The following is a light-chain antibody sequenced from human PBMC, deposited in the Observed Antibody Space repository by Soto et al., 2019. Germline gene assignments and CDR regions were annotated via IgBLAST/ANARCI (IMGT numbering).Light chain of an antibody. CDR1: QSGSSNY. V-gene: IGKV3-20*01. CDR3: QQYGSSPYT. CDR2: GAS. Sequence: EIVLTQSPATLSLSPGERATLSCRASQSGSSNYLAWYQQKPGQAPRLLMYGASSRATGIPARFSGSGSGTDFTLTISGVEPEDFGVYYCQQYGSSPYTFGQGTKLEIK. J-gene: IGKJ2*01.